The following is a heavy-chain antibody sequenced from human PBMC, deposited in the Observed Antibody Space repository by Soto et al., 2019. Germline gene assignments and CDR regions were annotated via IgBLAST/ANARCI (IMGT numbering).Heavy chain of an antibody. V-gene: IGHV4-59*01. J-gene: IGHJ4*02. CDR2: IYYSGST. D-gene: IGHD5-12*01. CDR3: ARFSGYDNNDFDY. CDR1: GGSISSYY. Sequence: PSETLSLTCTVSGGSISSYYWSWIRQPPGKGLEWIGYIYYSGSTNYNPSLKSRVTISVDTSKNQFSLKLSSVTAADTAVYYCARFSGYDNNDFDYWGQGTLVTVSS.